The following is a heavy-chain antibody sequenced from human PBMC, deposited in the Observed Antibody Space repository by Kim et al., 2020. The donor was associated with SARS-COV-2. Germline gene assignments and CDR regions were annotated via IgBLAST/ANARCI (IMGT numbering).Heavy chain of an antibody. J-gene: IGHJ6*02. Sequence: RVTISVDTSKNQFSMKLSSVTAADTAVYYCARAGMTMVRGVRVYYGMDVWGQGTTVTVSS. V-gene: IGHV4-34*01. D-gene: IGHD3-10*01. CDR3: ARAGMTMVRGVRVYYGMDV.